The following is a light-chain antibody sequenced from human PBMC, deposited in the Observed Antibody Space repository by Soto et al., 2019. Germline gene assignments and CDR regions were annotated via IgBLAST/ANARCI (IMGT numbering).Light chain of an antibody. CDR1: QSISIW. V-gene: IGKV1-5*01. CDR2: DAS. CDR3: QQYNSYSWT. Sequence: MQMIQAPSTPSSSVGDRVTITCRASQSISIWLAWYQQKPGKAPKLLIYDASSLESGVPSRFSGSGSGTEFTLTISSIQPDDFANYYSQQYNSYSWTLCQGSKVDIK. J-gene: IGKJ1*01.